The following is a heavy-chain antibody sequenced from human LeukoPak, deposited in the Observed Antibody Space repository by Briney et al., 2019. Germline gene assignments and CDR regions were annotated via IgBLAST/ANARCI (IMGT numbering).Heavy chain of an antibody. CDR1: GGSFSGYY. D-gene: IGHD2-2*02. CDR2: INHSGST. CDR3: ARRGRGYCSNTSCYRAGAFDI. Sequence: SETLSLTCAVYGGSFSGYYWSWIRQPPGKGLEWIGEINHSGSTNYNPSLKSRVTISVDTSKNQFSLKLSSVTAADTAVYYCARRGRGYCSNTSCYRAGAFDIWGQGTMVTVSS. J-gene: IGHJ3*02. V-gene: IGHV4-34*01.